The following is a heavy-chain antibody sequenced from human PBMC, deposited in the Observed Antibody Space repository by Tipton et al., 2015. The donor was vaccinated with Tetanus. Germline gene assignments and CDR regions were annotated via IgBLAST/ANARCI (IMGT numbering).Heavy chain of an antibody. J-gene: IGHJ6*02. V-gene: IGHV4-34*09. Sequence: TLSLTCAVSGGSSSSFYWSWIRQTPGGGLQWIGEINQRGATYNPSLRSRIIISVDTSKSQFSLILSSVTAADTAVYYCARATPSGSYFVRYYSMDVWGQGTTVVVSS. CDR2: INQRGAT. CDR1: GGSSSSFY. D-gene: IGHD3-22*01. CDR3: ARATPSGSYFVRYYSMDV.